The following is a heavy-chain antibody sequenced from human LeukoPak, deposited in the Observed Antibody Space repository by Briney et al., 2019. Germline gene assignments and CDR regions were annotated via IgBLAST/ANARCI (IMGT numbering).Heavy chain of an antibody. CDR3: ARGYCSGGSCYSGWFDP. CDR1: GGSISSYY. D-gene: IGHD2-15*01. V-gene: IGHV4-59*01. Sequence: SETLSLTCTVSGGSISSYYWSWIRQAPGKGLEGIGDIYYSGSTNYNPSLKRRVTISVDTSKNQFSLKLSSVTAADTAVYYCARGYCSGGSCYSGWFDPWGQGTLVTVSS. J-gene: IGHJ5*02. CDR2: IYYSGST.